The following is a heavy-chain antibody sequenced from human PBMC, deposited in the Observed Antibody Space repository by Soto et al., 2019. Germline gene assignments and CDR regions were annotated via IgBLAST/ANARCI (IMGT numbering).Heavy chain of an antibody. CDR3: ARDYYYAQDV. D-gene: IGHD3-10*01. V-gene: IGHV1-18*01. J-gene: IGHJ6*02. Sequence: GASVKVSCKALGYTSSSYGINWVRQAPGQGLEWMGWISVFNGDTKYAQKFQGRVAITKDPGTSTAHMELRSLRSDDAAVYFCARDYYYAQDVWGQGTTVTVSS. CDR1: GYTSSSYG. CDR2: ISVFNGDT.